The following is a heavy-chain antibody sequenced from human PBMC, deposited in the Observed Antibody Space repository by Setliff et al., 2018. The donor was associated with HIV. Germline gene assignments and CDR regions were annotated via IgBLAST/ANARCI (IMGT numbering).Heavy chain of an antibody. Sequence: SVKVSCKASGGTFKNLAISWVRQAPGQGLEWMGGVIPSFATANYAQQFQGRITITSDELTSTVYMDLNSLKSEDSAVYYCANPHDGGAFDVWGQGTAVTVSS. D-gene: IGHD1-1*01. V-gene: IGHV1-69*13. CDR3: ANPHDGGAFDV. J-gene: IGHJ3*01. CDR2: VIPSFATA. CDR1: GGTFKNLA.